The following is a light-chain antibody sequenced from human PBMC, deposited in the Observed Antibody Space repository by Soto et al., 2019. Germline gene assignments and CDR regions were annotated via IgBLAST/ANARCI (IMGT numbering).Light chain of an antibody. V-gene: IGKV3-20*01. J-gene: IGKJ2*01. CDR1: QSIASRY. Sequence: EIVLTQSPVTLSLSPWERSTLSCRASQSIASRYLAWYQQKPGQAPRLLIYGASNRATGIPDRFSGSGSGTDFTLTISRLEPEDFAVYYCQQYDSSLMYTFGQGTKLEIK. CDR2: GAS. CDR3: QQYDSSLMYT.